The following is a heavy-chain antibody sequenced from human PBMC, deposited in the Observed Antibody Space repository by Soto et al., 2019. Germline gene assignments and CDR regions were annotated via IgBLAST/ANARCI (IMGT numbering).Heavy chain of an antibody. CDR3: AAKGQQHLGYYNGMDV. CDR2: IVVGSGNT. V-gene: IGHV1-58*01. D-gene: IGHD6-13*01. J-gene: IGHJ6*02. CDR1: GFTFTNSA. Sequence: QMQLVQSGPEVKKPGTSVKVSCKASGFTFTNSAVQWVRQARGQRLEWIGWIVVGSGNTIYAQKCQERVTITRDLSTSTAYMELSSLRSEDTAVYYCAAKGQQHLGYYNGMDVWGQGTTVTVSS.